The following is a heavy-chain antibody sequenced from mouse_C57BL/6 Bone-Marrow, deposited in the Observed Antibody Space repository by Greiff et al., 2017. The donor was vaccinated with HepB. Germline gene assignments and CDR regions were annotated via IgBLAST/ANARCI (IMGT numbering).Heavy chain of an antibody. CDR2: IRSKSSNYAT. CDR1: GFTFNTYA. Sequence: EVQLVESGGGLVQPKGSLKLSCAASGFTFNTYAMHWVRQAPGKGLEWVARIRSKSSNYATYSADSVKDRITISRDDSQSMLYLQMNNLKTEETAMYYCESGVIYYYGSSNEWYFDVWGTGTTVTVSS. V-gene: IGHV10-3*01. J-gene: IGHJ1*03. D-gene: IGHD1-1*01. CDR3: ESGVIYYYGSSNEWYFDV.